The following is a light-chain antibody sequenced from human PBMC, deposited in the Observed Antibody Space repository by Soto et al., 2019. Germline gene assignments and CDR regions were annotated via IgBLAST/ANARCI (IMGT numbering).Light chain of an antibody. V-gene: IGKV3-11*01. CDR3: QQRSNWPLT. Sequence: EIVLTQSPATLYLSPGERDTLSCRASQSVSSYLAWYQQKPGQAPRLLIYDASNRATGIPARFSGSGSGTDFTLTISSLESEDFAVYYCQQRSNWPLTFGGGTKVELK. CDR1: QSVSSY. J-gene: IGKJ4*01. CDR2: DAS.